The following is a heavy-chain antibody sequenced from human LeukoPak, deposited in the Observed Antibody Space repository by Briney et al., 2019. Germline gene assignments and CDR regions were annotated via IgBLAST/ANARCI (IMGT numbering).Heavy chain of an antibody. Sequence: GGSLRLSCAASGFTFSNHGMNWVRQAPGKGLEWVSGISPSGDITYYADSVKGRFTISRDNSKNTLYLQMNSLRAEDTAAYYCASSIAVADPGDYWGQGTLVTVSS. V-gene: IGHV3-23*01. D-gene: IGHD6-19*01. CDR3: ASSIAVADPGDY. CDR2: ISPSGDIT. CDR1: GFTFSNHG. J-gene: IGHJ4*02.